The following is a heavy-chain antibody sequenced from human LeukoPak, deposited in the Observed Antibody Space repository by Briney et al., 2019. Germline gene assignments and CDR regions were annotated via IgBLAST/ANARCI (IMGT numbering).Heavy chain of an antibody. CDR3: ASGAKPLRFTFGGVIVSNFDY. CDR1: GDSISSGDYY. D-gene: IGHD3-16*02. J-gene: IGHJ4*02. V-gene: IGHV4-61*02. Sequence: SETLSLTCTVSGDSISSGDYYWSWIRQPAGKGLEWIGRISSSGSTNYNPSLKSRVTISVDTSKNQFSLKLSSVTAADTAVYYCASGAKPLRFTFGGVIVSNFDYWGQGTLVTVSS. CDR2: ISSSGST.